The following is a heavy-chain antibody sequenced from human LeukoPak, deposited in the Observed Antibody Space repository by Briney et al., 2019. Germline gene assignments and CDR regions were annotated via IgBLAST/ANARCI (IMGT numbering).Heavy chain of an antibody. V-gene: IGHV3-23*01. D-gene: IGHD3-22*01. CDR1: GFTFSSYG. J-gene: IGHJ4*02. CDR3: VRDWGYDSSGYWQKYFDT. Sequence: GGSLRLSCAASGFTFSSYGMSWVRQAPGKGLEWVSAISGSGGSTYYADSVKGRFTISRDNAKNTVYLQMNSLRAEDTAVYYCVRDWGYDSSGYWQKYFDTWGQGTLVTVSS. CDR2: ISGSGGST.